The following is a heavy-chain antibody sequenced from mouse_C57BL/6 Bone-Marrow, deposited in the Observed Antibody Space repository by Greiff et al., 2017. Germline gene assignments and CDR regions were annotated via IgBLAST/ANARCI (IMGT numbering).Heavy chain of an antibody. D-gene: IGHD1-2*01. V-gene: IGHV1-50*01. CDR3: ARYHYNGAWFAY. CDR1: GYTFTSYW. Sequence: QVQLQQPGAELVKPGASVKLSCKASGYTFTSYWMQWVKQRPGQGLEWIGEIDPSDSYTKYNQKFKGKATLTVDPSSSTAYMPLSSLTSADSAVYYCARYHYNGAWFAYWGQGTLVTVSA. CDR2: IDPSDSYT. J-gene: IGHJ3*01.